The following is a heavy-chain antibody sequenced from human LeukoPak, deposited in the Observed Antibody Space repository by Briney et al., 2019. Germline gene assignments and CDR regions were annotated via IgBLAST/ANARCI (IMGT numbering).Heavy chain of an antibody. CDR1: GNSISSGDNY. J-gene: IGHJ4*02. Sequence: SQTLSLTCTVSGNSISSGDNYWSWIRQPAGKGLEWIGRIYTSGSTNYNPSLKSRVTISGDTSKNQFSLRLSSVTAADTAVYYCARASYSYDINGWVPFDYWGQGTLVTVSS. D-gene: IGHD3-22*01. V-gene: IGHV4-61*02. CDR3: ARASYSYDINGWVPFDY. CDR2: IYTSGST.